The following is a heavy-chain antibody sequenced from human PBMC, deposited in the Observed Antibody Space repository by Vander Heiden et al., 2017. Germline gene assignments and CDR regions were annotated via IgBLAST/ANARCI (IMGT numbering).Heavy chain of an antibody. CDR2: IYPDDSNM. CDR3: AKPRRDYVGGSYRPEGFDF. Sequence: DVQLVQSGAEVKKPGESVKLSCKGYGYSCPSCWVGWVGRLPGKGLEWMGIIYPDDSNMRYNPSFQRHVTISVDKSISTTYLQWSSLKASNTAMYYCAKPRRDYVGGSYRPEGFDFWGQGTLVTVSS. CDR1: GYSCPSCW. V-gene: IGHV5-51*01. D-gene: IGHD3-16*02. J-gene: IGHJ4*02.